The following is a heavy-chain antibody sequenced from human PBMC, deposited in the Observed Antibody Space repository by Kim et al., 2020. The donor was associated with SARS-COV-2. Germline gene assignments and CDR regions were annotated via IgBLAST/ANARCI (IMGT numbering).Heavy chain of an antibody. Sequence: GGSLRLSCVASGFTFSTYPMGWVRQAPGEGLEWVSRISWDGKRTYYADSVKGRVTMSSDKSKNTVYLHMNNLRVEDTAVYYCAKGVTNSGFDYWGQGAQVTVSS. J-gene: IGHJ4*02. CDR3: AKGVTNSGFDY. CDR1: GFTFSTYP. D-gene: IGHD4-17*01. CDR2: ISWDGKRT. V-gene: IGHV3-23*01.